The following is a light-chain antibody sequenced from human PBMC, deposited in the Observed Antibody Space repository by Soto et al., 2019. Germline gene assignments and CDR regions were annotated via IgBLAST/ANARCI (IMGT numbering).Light chain of an antibody. Sequence: EIVVTQSPATLSVSPGERVTLSCRASQSVSSSLAWYQQRPGQAPRLLIYDTSTRAAGIAARFSGSGSGTEFTLTISSLQSEDSVVYYCQQYVHWPPGAFRQGTTVEIK. CDR2: DTS. J-gene: IGKJ1*01. CDR1: QSVSSS. CDR3: QQYVHWPPGA. V-gene: IGKV3-15*01.